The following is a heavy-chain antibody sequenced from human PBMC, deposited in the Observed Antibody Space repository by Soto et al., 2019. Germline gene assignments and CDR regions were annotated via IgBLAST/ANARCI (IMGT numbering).Heavy chain of an antibody. J-gene: IGHJ6*02. Sequence: PSEALSLTCNVSGYSVTSSDYYWAGIRQPPGKGLEWIGSMFYSGLTYYNPSLKSRVTLSVDTSKNQFSVRLNSVTAADTAVYYCAPLSVSLSGPYGIHVWGQGTTVTVSS. D-gene: IGHD2-15*01. CDR1: GYSVTSSDYY. CDR3: APLSVSLSGPYGIHV. V-gene: IGHV4-39*01. CDR2: MFYSGLT.